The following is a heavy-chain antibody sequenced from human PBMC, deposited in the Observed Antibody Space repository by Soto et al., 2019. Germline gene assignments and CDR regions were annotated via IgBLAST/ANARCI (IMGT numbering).Heavy chain of an antibody. Sequence: EVQLVESGGGLVKPGGSLRLSCAGSGFSFSSYRINWVRQAPGKGLEWVSSISDIGTYIYYVESVKGRFTISRDNRRKSVFLQMNSLTVEDTAVYFCARESWGGYCRGGTCHISGDGMDVWGQGTTVIVSS. D-gene: IGHD2-15*01. CDR1: GFSFSSYR. CDR3: ARESWGGYCRGGTCHISGDGMDV. V-gene: IGHV3-21*02. J-gene: IGHJ6*02. CDR2: ISDIGTYI.